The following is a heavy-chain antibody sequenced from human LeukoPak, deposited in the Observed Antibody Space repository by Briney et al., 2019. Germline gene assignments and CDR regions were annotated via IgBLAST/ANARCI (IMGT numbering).Heavy chain of an antibody. CDR1: GFTFSSYG. CDR3: AKDLEYGDYFDY. D-gene: IGHD4-17*01. Sequence: GGSLRLSCAASGFTFSSYGMHWVRQAPGKGLEWVAVISYDGSNKYYADSVKGRFTISRDNSKNTLYLQMNSLRAEDTAVYYCAKDLEYGDYFDYWGQGNLVTVSS. V-gene: IGHV3-30*18. CDR2: ISYDGSNK. J-gene: IGHJ4*02.